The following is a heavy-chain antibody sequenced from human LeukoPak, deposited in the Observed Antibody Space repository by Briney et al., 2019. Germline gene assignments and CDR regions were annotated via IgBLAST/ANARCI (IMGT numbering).Heavy chain of an antibody. V-gene: IGHV1-8*01. CDR2: MNPNSGNT. CDR3: ARSYYYYMDV. CDR1: GYTFTNYD. Sequence: ASVKVSCKTSGYTFTNYDINWVRQATGQGLEWMGWMNPNSGNTGYAQKFRGRVTMTRNTAISTAYMELSSLRSEDTAVYYCARSYYYYMDVWGKGTTVTISS. J-gene: IGHJ6*03.